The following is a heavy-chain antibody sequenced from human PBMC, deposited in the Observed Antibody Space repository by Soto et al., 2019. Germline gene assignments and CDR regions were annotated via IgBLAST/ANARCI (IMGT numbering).Heavy chain of an antibody. CDR2: IYHSGST. CDR1: GGSISSSNW. CDR3: ARLMVYAITDAFDI. D-gene: IGHD2-8*01. V-gene: IGHV4-4*02. Sequence: SETLSLTCAVSGGSISSSNWWCWVRQPPGKGLEWIGEIYHSGSTNYNPSLKSRVTISVDKSKNQFSLKLSSVTAADTAVYYCARLMVYAITDAFDIWGQGTMVTVSS. J-gene: IGHJ3*02.